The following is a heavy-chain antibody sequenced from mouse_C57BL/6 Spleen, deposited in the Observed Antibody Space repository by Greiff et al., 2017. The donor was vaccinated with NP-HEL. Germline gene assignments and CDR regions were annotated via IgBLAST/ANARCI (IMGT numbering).Heavy chain of an antibody. D-gene: IGHD1-1*01. J-gene: IGHJ4*01. CDR1: GFSLTSYG. V-gene: IGHV2-2*01. CDR2: IWSGGST. Sequence: VQLQQSGPGLVQPSQSLSITCTVSGFSLTSYGVHWVRQSPGKGLEWLGVIWSGGSTDYNAAFISRLSISKDNSKSQVFFKMNSLQADDTAIYYCARNYPYYYGSSYEGAMDYWGQGTSVTVSS. CDR3: ARNYPYYYGSSYEGAMDY.